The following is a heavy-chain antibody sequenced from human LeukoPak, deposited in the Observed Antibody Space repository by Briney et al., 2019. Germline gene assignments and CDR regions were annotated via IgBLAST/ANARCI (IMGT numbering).Heavy chain of an antibody. CDR3: ARGRGKDTAIGY. Sequence: SETLSLTCTVSGGSISSYYWSWIRQPPGKGLEWIGYIYYSGSTNYNPSLKSQVTISVDTSKNQFSLKLSSVTAADTAVYYCARGRGKDTAIGYWGQGTLVTVSS. J-gene: IGHJ4*02. CDR1: GGSISSYY. D-gene: IGHD5-18*01. V-gene: IGHV4-59*01. CDR2: IYYSGST.